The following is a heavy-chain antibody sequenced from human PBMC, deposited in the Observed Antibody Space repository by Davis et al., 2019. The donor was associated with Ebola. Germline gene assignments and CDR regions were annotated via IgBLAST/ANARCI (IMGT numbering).Heavy chain of an antibody. CDR3: ARAVVAAAPLGY. J-gene: IGHJ4*02. Sequence: SETLSLTCAVYSGSFSGYYLTWIRQPPGKGLEWIGEINHIGSTAYDPSLKSRVTISVDTSKNQFSLKLSSVTAADTAVYYCARAVVAAAPLGYWGQGALVTVSS. CDR2: INHIGST. D-gene: IGHD2-15*01. V-gene: IGHV4-34*01. CDR1: SGSFSGYY.